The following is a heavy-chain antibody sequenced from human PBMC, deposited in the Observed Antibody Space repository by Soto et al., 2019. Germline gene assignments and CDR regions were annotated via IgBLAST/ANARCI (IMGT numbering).Heavy chain of an antibody. V-gene: IGHV4-59*01. J-gene: IGHJ3*02. CDR2: IYYSGST. CDR3: ARDVVARMGFLTGYYVPVLDI. CDR1: GGSMVNYY. D-gene: IGHD3-9*01. Sequence: LLTQSVTSTVSGGSMVNYYGRWIRKHPRKGLEWIGYIYYSGSTNYNPSLKSRVTISVDTSKNQFSLKLSSVTAADTAVYYCARDVVARMGFLTGYYVPVLDIRRKRTMVTGSS.